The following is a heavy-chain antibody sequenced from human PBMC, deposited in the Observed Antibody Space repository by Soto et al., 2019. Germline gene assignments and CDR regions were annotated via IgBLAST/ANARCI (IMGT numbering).Heavy chain of an antibody. D-gene: IGHD4-4*01. CDR2: ISYDGSNK. Sequence: GGSLRLSCAASGFTFSSYAMSWVRQAPGKGLEWVAVISYDGSNKYYADSVKGRFTISRDNSKNTLYLQMNSLRAEDTAVYYCAKDRYYSNYGFADYWGQGTLVTVSS. V-gene: IGHV3-30*18. CDR1: GFTFSSYA. J-gene: IGHJ4*02. CDR3: AKDRYYSNYGFADY.